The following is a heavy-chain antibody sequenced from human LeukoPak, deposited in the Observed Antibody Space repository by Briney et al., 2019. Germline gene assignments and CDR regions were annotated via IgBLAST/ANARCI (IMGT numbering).Heavy chain of an antibody. D-gene: IGHD3-10*01. V-gene: IGHV3-74*03. Sequence: GGSLRLSCAVSGLTFSEYWMHWVRQDAGKGLVWVAGISKDGGSTEYADFVKGRCTISRDNAKNTLYLQMNSLTVDDTAVYYCTSGIGAYDYWGLGAQVTVSS. CDR3: TSGIGAYDY. J-gene: IGHJ4*02. CDR1: GLTFSEYW. CDR2: ISKDGGST.